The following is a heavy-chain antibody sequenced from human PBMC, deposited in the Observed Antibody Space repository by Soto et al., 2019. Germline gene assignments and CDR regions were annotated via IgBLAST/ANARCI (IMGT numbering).Heavy chain of an antibody. V-gene: IGHV4-34*01. D-gene: IGHD3-3*01. CDR1: GGSFSGYY. CDR3: ARGTLAFITIFGVVTAPDFDY. Sequence: SDTLSLTCAVYGGSFSGYYWSWIRQPPGKGLEWIGEINHSGSTNYNPSLKSRVTISVDTSKNQFSLKLSSVTAADTAVYYCARGTLAFITIFGVVTAPDFDYWGQGTLVTVSS. CDR2: INHSGST. J-gene: IGHJ4*02.